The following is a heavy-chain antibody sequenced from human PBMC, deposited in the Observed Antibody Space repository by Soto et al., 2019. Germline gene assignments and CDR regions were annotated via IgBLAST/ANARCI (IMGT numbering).Heavy chain of an antibody. CDR1: GYTFTSHY. Sequence: QVQLVQSGAEVKKPGAAVEVSCKASGYTFTSHYVHWVRQAPGQGLEWMGLINANSGTTSYAQKFQGRVTMTRDTSTSTVYMELSSLRFEDTAVYYCARDRNLVTSAWARDYWGQGTLVTVSS. CDR3: ARDRNLVTSAWARDY. J-gene: IGHJ4*02. V-gene: IGHV1-46*03. CDR2: INANSGTT. D-gene: IGHD6-19*01.